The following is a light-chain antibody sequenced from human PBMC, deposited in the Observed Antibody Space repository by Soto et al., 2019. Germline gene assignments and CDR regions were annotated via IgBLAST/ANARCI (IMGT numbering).Light chain of an antibody. Sequence: DIQMTQSPSFLSASVGDRVTITCRASQSISSYLNWYQQKPGKAPKLLIYAASSLQSGVPSRFSGSGSGTDFTLTISSLQPEDFATYYCQKSYSTPLTFGGGPKVDIK. CDR3: QKSYSTPLT. V-gene: IGKV1-39*01. CDR2: AAS. J-gene: IGKJ4*01. CDR1: QSISSY.